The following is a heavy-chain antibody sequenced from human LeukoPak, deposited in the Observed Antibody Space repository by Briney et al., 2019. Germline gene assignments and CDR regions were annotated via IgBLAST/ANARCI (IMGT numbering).Heavy chain of an antibody. CDR1: GFTFSSYW. V-gene: IGHV3-74*01. CDR3: ARGGLEPVDN. J-gene: IGHJ4*02. Sequence: GGSLRLSCAASGFTFSSYWMHWVRQAPGKGLVWVSRVNPDGSGTTISRDNAKNTLFLRMNSLRADDTAVYYCARGGLEPVDNWGQGTLVTVSS. D-gene: IGHD1-1*01. CDR2: VNPDGSGT.